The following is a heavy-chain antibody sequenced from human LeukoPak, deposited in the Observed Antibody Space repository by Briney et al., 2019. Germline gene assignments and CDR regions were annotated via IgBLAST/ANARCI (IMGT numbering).Heavy chain of an antibody. V-gene: IGHV4-39*01. D-gene: IGHD3-9*01. CDR3: ARGSYDVLTGFSTFGEY. CDR2: NSGST. CDR1: GGSISGSSYY. Sequence: PSETLSLTCSVSGGSISGSSYYWGWIRQPPGKGLEWIGSNSGSTYYNPSLKSRVTVSLDTSKNQFSPKVNSVTAADTAVYYCARGSYDVLTGFSTFGEYWGQGTLLTVSS. J-gene: IGHJ4*02.